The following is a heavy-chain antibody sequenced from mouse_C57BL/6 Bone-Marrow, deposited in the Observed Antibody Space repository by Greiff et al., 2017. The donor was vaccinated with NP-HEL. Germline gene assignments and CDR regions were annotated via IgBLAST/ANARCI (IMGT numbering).Heavy chain of an antibody. CDR1: GFNFKDDY. D-gene: IGHD2-3*01. CDR3: STRWLLRRGRAMDY. J-gene: IGHJ4*01. Sequence: EVQLQQSGAELVRPGASVKLSCTASGFNFKDDYMHWVKQRPEQGLEWIGWIDPENGDTEYASKFQGKATITADTSSNTAYLQLSSLTSEDTAVYYCSTRWLLRRGRAMDYWGQGTSVTVSS. CDR2: IDPENGDT. V-gene: IGHV14-4*01.